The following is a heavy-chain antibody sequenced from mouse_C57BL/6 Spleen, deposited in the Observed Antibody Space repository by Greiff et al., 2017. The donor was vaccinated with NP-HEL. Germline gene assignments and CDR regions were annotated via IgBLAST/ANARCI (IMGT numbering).Heavy chain of an antibody. CDR2: IDPEDGET. CDR1: GFNIKDYY. V-gene: IGHV14-2*01. Sequence: EVQLQQSGAELVKPGAPVKLSCTASGFNIKDYYMHCVKQRTEQGLEWIGRIDPEDGETKYAPKFQGKATITADTSSNTAYLQLSSLTSEDTAVYYCASYFGVAYWGQGTLVTVSA. CDR3: ASYFGVAY. J-gene: IGHJ3*01.